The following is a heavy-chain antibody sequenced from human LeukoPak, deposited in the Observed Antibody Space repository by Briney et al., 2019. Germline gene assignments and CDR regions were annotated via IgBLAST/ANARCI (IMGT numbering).Heavy chain of an antibody. Sequence: GRSLRLSCAASGFTFSTYGMHWVRQAPGKGLEWVAFIRYDGSNKYYADSVKGRFTISRDNSKNTLYLQMNSLRAEDTAVYYCAKDFKTIGTETLDYWGQGTLVTVSS. CDR3: AKDFKTIGTETLDY. J-gene: IGHJ4*02. CDR2: IRYDGSNK. CDR1: GFTFSTYG. V-gene: IGHV3-30*02. D-gene: IGHD3-3*01.